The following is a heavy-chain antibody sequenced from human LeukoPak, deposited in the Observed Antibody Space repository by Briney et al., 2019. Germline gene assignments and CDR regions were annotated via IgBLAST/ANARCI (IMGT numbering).Heavy chain of an antibody. CDR2: IYYSGNT. J-gene: IGHJ6*02. D-gene: IGHD3-3*01. Sequence: SETLSLTCTVSGGSISSYYWSWIRQPPGKGLEWIGYIYYSGNTNYNPSLKSRVTISVDTSKNQFSLKLSSVTAADTAVYYCARVHSPIRRFLEWSLGSYYYYGMDVWGQGTTVTVSS. CDR1: GGSISSYY. CDR3: ARVHSPIRRFLEWSLGSYYYYGMDV. V-gene: IGHV4-59*01.